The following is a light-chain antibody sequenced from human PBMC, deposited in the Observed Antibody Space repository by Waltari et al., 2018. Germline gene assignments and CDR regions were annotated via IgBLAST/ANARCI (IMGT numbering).Light chain of an antibody. J-gene: IGLJ2*01. CDR1: SSDIGAYNY. V-gene: IGLV2-11*01. Sequence: QAALTQPRSVSGSPGQSVTISCAGTSSDIGAYNYVSWYQQHPDTAPKVLISEVNERPSGVSVRFSGSKSGNTASLIISGLQAEDEADYYCSSYAGSDTLVFGGGTRLTVL. CDR3: SSYAGSDTLV. CDR2: EVN.